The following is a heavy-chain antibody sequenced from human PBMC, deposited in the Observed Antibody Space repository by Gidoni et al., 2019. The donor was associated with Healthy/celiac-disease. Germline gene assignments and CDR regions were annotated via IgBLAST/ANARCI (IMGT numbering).Heavy chain of an antibody. J-gene: IGHJ4*02. CDR3: ASHVNSGYGEKGPNDY. Sequence: NPNSGNTGYAQKFQGRVTMTRNTSISTAYMELSSLRSEDTAVYYCASHVNSGYGEKGPNDYWGQGTLVTVSS. V-gene: IGHV1-8*01. D-gene: IGHD5-12*01. CDR2: NPNSGNT.